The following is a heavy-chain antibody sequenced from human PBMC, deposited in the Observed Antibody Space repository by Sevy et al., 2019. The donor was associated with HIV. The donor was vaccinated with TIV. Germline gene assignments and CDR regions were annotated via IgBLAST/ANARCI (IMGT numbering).Heavy chain of an antibody. Sequence: GGSQRLSCAASGFRFTDYWMSWVRQTPGKGLEWVATIKQDESEKYYVDSVKGRFAISRDNGKNSVSLQMNGLRVEDTALYYCAREVGGFNWRPYYFDSWGQGTLVTVSS. CDR2: IKQDESEK. D-gene: IGHD3-16*01. J-gene: IGHJ4*02. CDR3: AREVGGFNWRPYYFDS. V-gene: IGHV3-7*01. CDR1: GFRFTDYW.